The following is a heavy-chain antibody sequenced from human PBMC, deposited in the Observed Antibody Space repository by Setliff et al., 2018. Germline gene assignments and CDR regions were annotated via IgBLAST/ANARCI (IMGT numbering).Heavy chain of an antibody. CDR3: LRLVRYCSRTTCQRTLGDEV. V-gene: IGHV1-18*01. CDR1: GYTFSESI. Sequence: ASVKVSCKASGYTFSESIITWVRQAPGQGLEWMGWIGVYTGRTSSAQKFQDRLTMRTEKSTNIAYMELRGLTSNDTAVYYCLRLVRYCSRTTCQRTLGDEVWGQGTLVTVSS. D-gene: IGHD2-8*01. J-gene: IGHJ4*02. CDR2: IGVYTGRT.